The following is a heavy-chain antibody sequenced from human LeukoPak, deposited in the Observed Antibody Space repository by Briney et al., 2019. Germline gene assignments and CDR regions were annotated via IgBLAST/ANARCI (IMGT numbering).Heavy chain of an antibody. CDR2: ISSSGGST. J-gene: IGHJ5*02. CDR3: VKDLSPVTGYNWFDP. D-gene: IGHD6-19*01. Sequence: GGSLRLSCAASGFTFSDYYMSWIRQAPGKGLEWVSVISSSGGSTYSADSVKGRFTISRDNSKNTLYLQMSSLRAEDTAVYHCVKDLSPVTGYNWFDPWGQGTQVTVSS. V-gene: IGHV3-23*01. CDR1: GFTFSDYY.